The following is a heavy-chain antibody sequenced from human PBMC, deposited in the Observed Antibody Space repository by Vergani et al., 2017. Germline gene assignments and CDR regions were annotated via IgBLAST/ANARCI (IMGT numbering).Heavy chain of an antibody. J-gene: IGHJ3*02. CDR1: GGSISSGDYY. D-gene: IGHD7-27*01. Sequence: QVQLQESGPGLVKPSQTLSLTCTVSGGSISSGDYYWSWTRQPPGKGLEWIGYIYYSGSTNYNPSLKSRVTISVDTSKNQFSLKLSSVTAADTAVYYCARNWGSFRAFDIWGQGTMVTVSS. CDR3: ARNWGSFRAFDI. V-gene: IGHV4-30-4*08. CDR2: IYYSGST.